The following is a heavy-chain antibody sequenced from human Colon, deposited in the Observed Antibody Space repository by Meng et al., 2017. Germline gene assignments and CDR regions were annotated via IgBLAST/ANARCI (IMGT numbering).Heavy chain of an antibody. Sequence: GGSLRLSCAASGFSFSSYGMHWVRQAPGKGLEWVAVVWYDGSSKYYVDSVRGRFTISRDNSKNTLYLQMNSLRAEDTAVYYCASDPGTMGRINWYFALWGRGTRVTVSS. J-gene: IGHJ2*01. CDR3: ASDPGTMGRINWYFAL. D-gene: IGHD3-10*01. CDR2: VWYDGSSK. V-gene: IGHV3-33*01. CDR1: GFSFSSYG.